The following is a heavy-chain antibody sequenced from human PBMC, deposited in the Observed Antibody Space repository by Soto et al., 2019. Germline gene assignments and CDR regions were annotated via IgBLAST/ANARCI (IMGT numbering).Heavy chain of an antibody. D-gene: IGHD6-13*01. CDR3: ARPGGYSSSWFVY. Sequence: GGSLRLSCAASGFTFSSYGMHWVRQAPGKGLEWVAVIWYDGSNKYYADSVKGRFTISRDNSKNTLYLQMNSLRAEDTAVYYCARPGGYSSSWFVYWGQGTLVTVSS. CDR1: GFTFSSYG. J-gene: IGHJ4*02. CDR2: IWYDGSNK. V-gene: IGHV3-33*08.